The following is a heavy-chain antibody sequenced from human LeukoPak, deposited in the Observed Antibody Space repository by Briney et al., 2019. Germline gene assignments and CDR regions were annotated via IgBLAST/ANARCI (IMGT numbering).Heavy chain of an antibody. V-gene: IGHV3-49*04. Sequence: GGSLRLSCTASGFTFGDYAMSWVRQAPGKGLEWVGFIRSKAYGGTTEYAASVKGRFTISRDDSKSIAYLQMNSLKTEDTAVYYCTRAPPPSLRYFDWLGYYYMDVWGKGTTVTISS. CDR1: GFTFGDYA. CDR3: TRAPPPSLRYFDWLGYYYMDV. D-gene: IGHD3-9*01. CDR2: IRSKAYGGTT. J-gene: IGHJ6*03.